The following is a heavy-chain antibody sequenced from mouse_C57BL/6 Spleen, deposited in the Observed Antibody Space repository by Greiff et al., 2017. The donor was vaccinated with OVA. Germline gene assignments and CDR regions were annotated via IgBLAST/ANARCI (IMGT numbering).Heavy chain of an antibody. Sequence: EVQLQESGGGLVQPGGSMKLSCVASGFTFSNYWMNWVRQSPEKGLEWVAQIRLKSDNYATHYAESVKGRFTISRDDSKSSVYLQMNNLRAEDTGIYYCTLWYFDVWGTGTTVTVSS. CDR3: TLWYFDV. CDR2: IRLKSDNYAT. CDR1: GFTFSNYW. J-gene: IGHJ1*03. V-gene: IGHV6-3*01.